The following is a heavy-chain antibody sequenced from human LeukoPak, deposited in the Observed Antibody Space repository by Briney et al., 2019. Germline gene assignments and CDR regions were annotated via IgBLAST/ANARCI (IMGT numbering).Heavy chain of an antibody. V-gene: IGHV3-23*01. Sequence: PGGSLRLSCAASGFTFNNYAMSWVRQAPGKGLEWVSAISGSGGTTYYADSAKGRFTFSRDNSKNTLYLQMNSLRAEDTAVYYCAKEEGYYYDSGGYYVEYFQHWGQGTLVTVSS. CDR3: AKEEGYYYDSGGYYVEYFQH. CDR2: ISGSGGTT. J-gene: IGHJ1*01. CDR1: GFTFNNYA. D-gene: IGHD3-22*01.